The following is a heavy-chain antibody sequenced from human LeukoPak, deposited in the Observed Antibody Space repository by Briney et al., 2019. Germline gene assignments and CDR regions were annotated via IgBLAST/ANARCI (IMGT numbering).Heavy chain of an antibody. J-gene: IGHJ3*01. CDR1: SGSISGHY. D-gene: IGHD2-15*01. V-gene: IGHV4-59*11. Sequence: SETLSLTCTVSSGSISGHYWSWIRQPPGKTLEWIANIFYTGGTIYNPSLKSRVTISVDTSKNQFSLQLRSVTAADTALYYCVRARDMAFDLWGQGTMVTVSS. CDR2: IFYTGGT. CDR3: VRARDMAFDL.